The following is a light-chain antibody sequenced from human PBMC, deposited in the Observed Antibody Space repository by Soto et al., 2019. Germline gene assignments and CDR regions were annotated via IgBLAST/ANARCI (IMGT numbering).Light chain of an antibody. Sequence: QPVLTQPPSASGTPGQRVTISCSGSSSNIGGNTVNWYQQLPGTAPKLLMYNYNQRPSGVPDRFSGSKSGTSASLAISGLQSEDEADYYCVAWDDSLNGPIFGGGTKLTVL. J-gene: IGLJ2*01. V-gene: IGLV1-44*01. CDR2: NYN. CDR1: SSNIGGNT. CDR3: VAWDDSLNGPI.